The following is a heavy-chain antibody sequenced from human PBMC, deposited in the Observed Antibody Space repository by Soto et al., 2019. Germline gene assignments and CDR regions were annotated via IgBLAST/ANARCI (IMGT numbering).Heavy chain of an antibody. J-gene: IGHJ4*02. D-gene: IGHD6-13*01. CDR2: IYSGGST. CDR3: ARGSCAAETCPFDY. V-gene: IGHV3-53*01. Sequence: GGSLRLSCAASGFTVSSNYMSWVRQAPGKGLEWVSVIYSGGSTYYADSVKGRFTISRDNSKNTLYLQMNSLRAEDTAVYYCARGSCAAETCPFDYWGQGTLVTVSS. CDR1: GFTVSSNY.